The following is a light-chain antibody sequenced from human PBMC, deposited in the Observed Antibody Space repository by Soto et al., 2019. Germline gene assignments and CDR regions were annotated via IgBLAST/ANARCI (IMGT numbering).Light chain of an antibody. CDR2: DAS. V-gene: IGKV1-5*01. Sequence: DIQMTQSPSTLSASVGDRVTITCRASQSISSWLAWYQQKPGKAPKLLIYDASSLESGVPSRFSGSGSGTEFTLTISSLQPDDLATYYCQQYNRYSAFGQGTKVEI. CDR3: QQYNRYSA. CDR1: QSISSW. J-gene: IGKJ1*01.